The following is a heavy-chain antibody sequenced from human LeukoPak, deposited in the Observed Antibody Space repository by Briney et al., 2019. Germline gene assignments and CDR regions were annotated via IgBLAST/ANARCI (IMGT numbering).Heavy chain of an antibody. Sequence: SETLSLTCPVSGGPISSYYWSWIRQPPGKGLEWIGYIYYSGSTNYNPSLKSRVTISVDMSKNQFSLKLTSVTAADTAVYYCARRDGRSTSFDYWGQGTLVTVSS. CDR2: IYYSGST. V-gene: IGHV4-59*01. J-gene: IGHJ4*02. D-gene: IGHD2-2*01. CDR3: ARRDGRSTSFDY. CDR1: GGPISSYY.